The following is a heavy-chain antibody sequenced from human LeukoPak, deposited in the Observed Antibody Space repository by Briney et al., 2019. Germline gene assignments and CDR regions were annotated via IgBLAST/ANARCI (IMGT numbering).Heavy chain of an antibody. CDR3: AKDPYSSGPYNWFDP. Sequence: GGSLRLSCAASGFTFSRYSMTWVRQAPGKGLEWVSAISGSGDDTYYADSIKGRFTISRDNSKNTLYLQMNSLGAEDTADYYCAKDPYSSGPYNWFDPWGQGTLVTVSS. V-gene: IGHV3-23*01. J-gene: IGHJ5*02. D-gene: IGHD6-19*01. CDR1: GFTFSRYS. CDR2: ISGSGDDT.